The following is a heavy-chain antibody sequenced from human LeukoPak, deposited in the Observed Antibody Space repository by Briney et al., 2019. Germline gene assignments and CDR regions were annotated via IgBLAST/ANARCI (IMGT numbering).Heavy chain of an antibody. V-gene: IGHV3-74*01. CDR2: INGDGSST. CDR1: GFTFSSYW. Sequence: GGSLRLSCAASGFTFSSYWMHWVRHAPGKGLVWVSRINGDGSSTSYADSVKGRFTISRDNAKNTLYLQMNSLRAEDTAVYYCARDGIAVAGDYYDYMDVWGKGTTVTVAS. CDR3: ARDGIAVAGDYYDYMDV. J-gene: IGHJ6*03. D-gene: IGHD6-19*01.